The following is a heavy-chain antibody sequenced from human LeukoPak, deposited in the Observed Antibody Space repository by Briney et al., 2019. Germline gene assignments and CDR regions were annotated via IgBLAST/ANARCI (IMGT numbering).Heavy chain of an antibody. J-gene: IGHJ6*02. Sequence: GGSLRLSCAASGFIFSNYEMTWVRQAPGKGLEWVSYISGSGNTKNYADSVTGRFTISRDKAKNSMYLQMNSLRAEDTAVYYCARTLAGTTPFHYGRDVWGQGTTVTVSS. V-gene: IGHV3-48*03. CDR1: GFIFSNYE. D-gene: IGHD1-7*01. CDR2: ISGSGNTK. CDR3: ARTLAGTTPFHYGRDV.